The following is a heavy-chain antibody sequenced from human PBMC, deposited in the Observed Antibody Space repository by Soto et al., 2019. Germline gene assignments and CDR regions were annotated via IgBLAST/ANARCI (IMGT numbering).Heavy chain of an antibody. D-gene: IGHD6-19*01. CDR1: GYTFTGYY. CDR3: ARGSYSSGWYGGAFDI. V-gene: IGHV1-2*04. J-gene: IGHJ3*02. Sequence: XSVKVSCNASGYTFTGYYMHWVRQAPVQGLEWMGWINPNSGGTNYAQKFQGWVTMTRDTSISTAYMELSRLRSDDTAVYYCARGSYSSGWYGGAFDIWGQGTMVTVSS. CDR2: INPNSGGT.